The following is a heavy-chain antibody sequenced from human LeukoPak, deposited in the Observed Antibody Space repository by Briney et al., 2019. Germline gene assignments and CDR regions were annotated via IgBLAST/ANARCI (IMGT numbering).Heavy chain of an antibody. D-gene: IGHD2-2*03. CDR1: GFTFSSYA. V-gene: IGHV3-33*08. J-gene: IGHJ4*02. CDR3: ARDWIDRYLDY. CDR2: KSHHAYYE. Sequence: GGSLRLSCAASGFTFSSYAMSWVRQAPGKGLEWVAVKSHHAYYEYYADSVQGRFTISRDDSKNTVYLQMNSLRAEDTAVYYCARDWIDRYLDYWGQGILVTVSS.